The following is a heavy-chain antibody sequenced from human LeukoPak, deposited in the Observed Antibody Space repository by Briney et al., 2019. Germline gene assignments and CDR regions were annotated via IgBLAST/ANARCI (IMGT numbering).Heavy chain of an antibody. CDR3: ARVSPPYYYYYMDV. CDR1: GGSISSSSYY. Sequence: SETLSLTCTVSGGSISSSSYYWGWIRQPPGKGLEWIGSIYYSGSTYYNPSLKSRVTISVDTSKNQFSLKLSSVTAADTAVYYCARVSPPYYYYYMDVWGKGITVTVSS. J-gene: IGHJ6*03. V-gene: IGHV4-39*07. CDR2: IYYSGST.